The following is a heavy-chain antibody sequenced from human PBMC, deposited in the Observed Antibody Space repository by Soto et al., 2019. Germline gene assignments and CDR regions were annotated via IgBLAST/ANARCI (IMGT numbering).Heavy chain of an antibody. V-gene: IGHV3-11*06. CDR1: GFTFGGSL. D-gene: IGHD3-3*01. CDR2: ISPGSRYP. Sequence: GSLAVFWAGSGFTFGGSLMSWIRQAPGKGLEWLSYISPGSRYPAYADSVKGRFTISRDNAKRSLYLQMMSLTAEDTAIYYCVRGGVGGRFGPWRQGT. CDR3: VRGGVGGRFGP. J-gene: IGHJ5*02.